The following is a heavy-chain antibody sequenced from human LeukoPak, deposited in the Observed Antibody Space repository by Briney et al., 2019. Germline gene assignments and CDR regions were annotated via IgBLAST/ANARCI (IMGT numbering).Heavy chain of an antibody. V-gene: IGHV3-73*01. Sequence: GGSLRLSCAAYGFTFSGSPILWVRQASGKGLEWVGRIRSKADNYATAYAASVQGRCTISRDDSKNTAYLQLNGLKTEDTAVYYCTQSNYWGQGALVTVSS. CDR2: IRSKADNYAT. J-gene: IGHJ4*02. CDR1: GFTFSGSP. CDR3: TQSNY.